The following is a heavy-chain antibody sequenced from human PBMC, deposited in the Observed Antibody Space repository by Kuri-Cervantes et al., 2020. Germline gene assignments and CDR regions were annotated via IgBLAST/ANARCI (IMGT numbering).Heavy chain of an antibody. J-gene: IGHJ6*03. V-gene: IGHV1-8*02. CDR3: ARGVLEWLFPVPYYYYYYMDV. CDR1: GYTFTGYD. CDR2: MNPNSGNT. D-gene: IGHD3-3*01. Sequence: ASVKVSCKASGYTFTGYDMHWVRQAPGQGLEWMGWMNPNSGNTGYAQKFQGRVTMTRNTSISTAYMELSSLRSEDTAVYYCARGVLEWLFPVPYYYYYYMDVWGKGTTVTVSS.